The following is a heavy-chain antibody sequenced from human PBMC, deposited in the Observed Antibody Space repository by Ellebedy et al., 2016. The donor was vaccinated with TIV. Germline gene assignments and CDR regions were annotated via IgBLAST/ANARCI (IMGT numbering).Heavy chain of an antibody. CDR3: ARSKVDLTMVIFPFYAFDL. CDR1: GYSFTNYW. CDR2: INHGDTDI. D-gene: IGHD3-22*01. V-gene: IGHV5-51*01. Sequence: GESLKISCKGSGYSFTNYWIGWVRQMPGKGLEWMGIINHGDTDIRYSTALEGQVTISADKSISTAYLQWSSLKASDTAMYYCARSKVDLTMVIFPFYAFDLWGQGTLVTVSS. J-gene: IGHJ3*01.